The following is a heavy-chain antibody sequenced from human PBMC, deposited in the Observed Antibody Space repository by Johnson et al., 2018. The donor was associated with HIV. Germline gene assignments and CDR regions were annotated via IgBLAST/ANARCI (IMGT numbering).Heavy chain of an antibody. V-gene: IGHV3-66*01. J-gene: IGHJ3*02. CDR2: IYSGGST. CDR3: ARDFESAAGI. CDR1: RFTFDDYA. Sequence: VQLVESGGGLAQPGRSLRLSCAASRFTFDDYAMHWVRQAPGKGLEWVSVIYSGGSTYYADSVKGRFTISRDNSKNTLYLQMNSLRAEDTAVYYCARDFESAAGIWGQGTMVTVSS. D-gene: IGHD6-13*01.